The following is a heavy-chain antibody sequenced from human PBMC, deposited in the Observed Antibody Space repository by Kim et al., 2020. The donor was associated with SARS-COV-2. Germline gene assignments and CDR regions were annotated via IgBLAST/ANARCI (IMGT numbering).Heavy chain of an antibody. D-gene: IGHD6-19*01. Sequence: SETLSLTCTVSGGSISSSSYYWGWIRQPPGKGLEWIGSIYNSGSKYYNPSLKSRVTISVDTSKNQFSLKLSSVTAADTAVYYCARDFSSGWLLGWFDPWGQGTLVTVSS. V-gene: IGHV4-39*07. CDR3: ARDFSSGWLLGWFDP. CDR2: IYNSGSK. CDR1: GGSISSSSYY. J-gene: IGHJ5*02.